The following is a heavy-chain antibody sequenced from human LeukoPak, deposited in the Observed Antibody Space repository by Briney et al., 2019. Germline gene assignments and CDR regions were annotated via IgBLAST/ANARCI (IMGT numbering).Heavy chain of an antibody. D-gene: IGHD3-10*01. CDR3: ARDFSGVDYFDY. J-gene: IGHJ4*02. CDR1: GFAVSSNY. CDR2: IYSGGST. V-gene: IGHV3-53*01. Sequence: PGGSLRLSCAVSGFAVSSNYMTWVRQAPGKGLEWVSVIYSGGSTYYADSVKGRFTTSRDNSENTVYLQMSSLRAEDTAVYYCARDFSGVDYFDYWGQGTLVTVSS.